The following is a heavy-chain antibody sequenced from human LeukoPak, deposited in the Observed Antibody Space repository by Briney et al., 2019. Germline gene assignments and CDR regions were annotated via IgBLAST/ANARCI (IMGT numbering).Heavy chain of an antibody. CDR2: ISGSGGST. CDR1: GFRFSDFT. J-gene: IGHJ4*02. V-gene: IGHV3-23*01. CDR3: AKVLRFLLSYFDY. D-gene: IGHD3-3*01. Sequence: GGSLRLSCAASGFRFSDFTMTWVRQAPGKGLEWVSAISGSGGSTYYADSVKGRFTISRDNSKNTLYLQMNSLRAEDTAVYYCAKVLRFLLSYFDYWGQGTLVTVSS.